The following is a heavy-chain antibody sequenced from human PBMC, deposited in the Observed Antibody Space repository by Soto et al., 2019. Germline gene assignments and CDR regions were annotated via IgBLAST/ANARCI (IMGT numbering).Heavy chain of an antibody. Sequence: AVKVSCKSSGGTFSSYAISWVRQAPGQGLEWMGGIIPIFGTANYAQKFQGRVTITADESTSTAYMELSSLRSEDTAVYYCARDLVGAARSDAWGQRSLVTVDS. J-gene: IGHJ5*02. D-gene: IGHD6-6*01. CDR3: ARDLVGAARSDA. CDR1: GGTFSSYA. CDR2: IIPIFGTA. V-gene: IGHV1-69*13.